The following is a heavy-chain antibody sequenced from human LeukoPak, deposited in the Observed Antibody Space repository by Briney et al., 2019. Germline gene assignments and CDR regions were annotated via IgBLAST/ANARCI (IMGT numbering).Heavy chain of an antibody. J-gene: IGHJ5*02. V-gene: IGHV4-34*01. Sequence: SETLSLTCAVYGGSFSGYYWSWIRQPPGKGLEWIGEINYSGSTNYNPSLKSRVTISVDTSKNQFSLKLSSVTAADTAVYYCARAMRTYYDSPRRWFDPWGQGTLVTVSS. CDR2: INYSGST. CDR1: GGSFSGYY. D-gene: IGHD3-22*01. CDR3: ARAMRTYYDSPRRWFDP.